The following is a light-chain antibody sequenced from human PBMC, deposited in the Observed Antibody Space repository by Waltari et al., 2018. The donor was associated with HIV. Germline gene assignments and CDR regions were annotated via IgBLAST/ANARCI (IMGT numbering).Light chain of an antibody. V-gene: IGKV3-11*01. Sequence: EFVLTQSPATLSLSPGEGATLSCRVSPSVSSHLAWYQQIPGHPPRLLIYGTSNRAPGVPARFSGSGSGTDFTLTISSLEPEDFAVYFCQQRSDWPYTFGQGTKVEIK. CDR2: GTS. CDR1: PSVSSH. CDR3: QQRSDWPYT. J-gene: IGKJ2*01.